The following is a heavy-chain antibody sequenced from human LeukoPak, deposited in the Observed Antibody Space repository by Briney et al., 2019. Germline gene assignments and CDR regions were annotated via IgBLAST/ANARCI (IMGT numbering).Heavy chain of an antibody. V-gene: IGHV3-23*01. CDR2: ISAAGGIT. CDR3: AGYYCSSGTCRKYLDY. J-gene: IGHJ4*02. Sequence: PGGSLRLSCAASGFTFSSYAITWVRQAPGKGREWVSTISAAGGITYYADSVKGRFTISRDNSKNTLFLQMSSLRAEDTAVYYCAGYYCSSGTCRKYLDYWGQGTLVTVSS. D-gene: IGHD2-15*01. CDR1: GFTFSSYA.